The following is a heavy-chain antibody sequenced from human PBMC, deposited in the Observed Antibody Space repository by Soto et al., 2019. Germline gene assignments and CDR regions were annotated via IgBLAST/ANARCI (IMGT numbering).Heavy chain of an antibody. D-gene: IGHD3-3*01. J-gene: IGHJ5*02. CDR3: ARDDFWSDNWFDP. CDR1: GYTFTSYY. V-gene: IGHV1-3*01. Sequence: GASLKVSCKASGYTFTSYYMHWVRQAPGQGLEWMGWINAGNGNTKYSQKFQGRVTITRDTSASTAYMELSSLRSEDTAVYYCARDDFWSDNWFDPWGQGTLVTVSS. CDR2: INAGNGNT.